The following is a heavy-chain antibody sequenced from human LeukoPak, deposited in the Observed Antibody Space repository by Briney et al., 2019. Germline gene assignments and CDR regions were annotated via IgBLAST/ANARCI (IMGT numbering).Heavy chain of an antibody. CDR3: ARDRASGWYRGDYDY. CDR2: INWNGVCT. V-gene: IGHV3-20*04. CDR1: GFTFDVYG. D-gene: IGHD6-19*01. Sequence: GGSLRLSXAASGFTFDVYGMSWVRQAPGKGLEWVSGVSAINWNGVCTGYADSVKGRFTIFRDNAKNSLYLQMNSLRAEDTAFYFCARDRASGWYRGDYDYWGQGTLVTVSS. J-gene: IGHJ4*02.